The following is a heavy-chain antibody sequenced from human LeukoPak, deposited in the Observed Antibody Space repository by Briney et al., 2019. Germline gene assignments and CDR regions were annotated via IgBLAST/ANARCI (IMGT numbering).Heavy chain of an antibody. D-gene: IGHD5-12*01. J-gene: IGHJ6*03. V-gene: IGHV3-30*02. Sequence: GGSLRLSCAASGFTFSSYGMHWVRQAPGKGLEWVAFIRYNGNNQYYADSVKGRFTISRDNSKNTLYLQMNSLRAEDTAVYYCARGGGYDYDYYYYYMDVWGKGTTVTVSS. CDR1: GFTFSSYG. CDR3: ARGGGYDYDYYYYYMDV. CDR2: IRYNGNNQ.